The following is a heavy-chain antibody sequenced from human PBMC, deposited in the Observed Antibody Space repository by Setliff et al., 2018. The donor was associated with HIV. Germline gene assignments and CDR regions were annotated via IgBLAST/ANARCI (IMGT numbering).Heavy chain of an antibody. V-gene: IGHV1-8*03. J-gene: IGHJ5*02. CDR3: ARGTAPRPASVLEFLEWLFPNWFDP. D-gene: IGHD3-3*02. CDR2: MNPNNCNP. Sequence: ASVKVSCKASGYNFADYDINWVRQATGQGLEWMGWMNPNNCNPGYAEKFQGRVTITRDNSISTAYMELSSLGSDDTAVSYCARGTAPRPASVLEFLEWLFPNWFDPWGQGTLVTVSS. CDR1: GYNFADYD.